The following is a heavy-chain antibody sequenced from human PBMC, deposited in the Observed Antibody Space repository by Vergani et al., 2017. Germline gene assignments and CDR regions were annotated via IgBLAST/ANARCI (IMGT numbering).Heavy chain of an antibody. CDR2: ISGNNDDV. CDR1: GVTFSHYS. D-gene: IGHD5-12*01. V-gene: IGHV3-21*04. Sequence: EVQLLESGGGLVQPGGSLRLSCVASGVTFSHYSMNWVRQAPGKGLEWVSSISGNNDDVYYADSVKGRFTISRDNAKNSLFLEMNSLRFEDTAVYFCTKGSVYYHDSAGHGYDPYTGFDLWGQGTLVTVSS. CDR3: TKGSVYYHDSAGHGYDPYTGFDL. J-gene: IGHJ3*01.